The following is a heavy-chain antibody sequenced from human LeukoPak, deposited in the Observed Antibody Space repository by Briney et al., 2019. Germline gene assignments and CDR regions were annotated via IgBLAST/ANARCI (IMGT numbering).Heavy chain of an antibody. CDR2: INPNGGST. Sequence: GASVKVSCKASGYTVTSYYMQWVRQAPGQGVEWMGIINPNGGSTNYAQKCQGRVTMTRDTSTSTVYMEVSSLTSEDTAVYYCARGLGRTSHSAFDMWGQGTMVTVSS. CDR3: ARGLGRTSHSAFDM. J-gene: IGHJ3*02. CDR1: GYTVTSYY. V-gene: IGHV1-46*01. D-gene: IGHD3-16*01.